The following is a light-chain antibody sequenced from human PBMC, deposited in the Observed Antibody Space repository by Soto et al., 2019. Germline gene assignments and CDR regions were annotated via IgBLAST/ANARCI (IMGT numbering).Light chain of an antibody. V-gene: IGKV1-33*01. CDR2: DAA. Sequence: DIQMTQSPSSLSASVGDRVTTTCQASQDISNNLNWYQQKPGKAPRLLIYDAANLQTGVPPRFSAYGSGTDFTLTIITLQPEDIATYYCQQYDNLPLTFGGGTKVEI. J-gene: IGKJ4*01. CDR1: QDISNN. CDR3: QQYDNLPLT.